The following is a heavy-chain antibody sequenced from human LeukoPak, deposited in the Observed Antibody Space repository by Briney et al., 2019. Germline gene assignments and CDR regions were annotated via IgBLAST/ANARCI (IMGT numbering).Heavy chain of an antibody. Sequence: GGSLRLSCAASGFTFSGYAMHWVRQAPGKGLEWVAVISYDGSNKLSADSVKGRFTISRDNSKNTLYLQMNRLRAEDTAVYYCAKEGTMVRGLTLDQWGQGTLVTVSS. CDR2: ISYDGSNK. V-gene: IGHV3-30*18. D-gene: IGHD3-10*01. CDR1: GFTFSGYA. CDR3: AKEGTMVRGLTLDQ. J-gene: IGHJ4*02.